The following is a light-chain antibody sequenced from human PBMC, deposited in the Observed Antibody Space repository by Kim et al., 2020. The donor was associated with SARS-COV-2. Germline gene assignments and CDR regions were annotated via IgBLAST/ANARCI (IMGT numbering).Light chain of an antibody. V-gene: IGKV1-6*01. CDR1: QDIGDE. J-gene: IGKJ5*01. Sequence: AIQMTQSPSSLSASVGDRVTITCRASQDIGDEFGWYVQKPGKAPELLIYGAFTVQSGVPSRFSGSGFGPDFTLPISSLQPEDFATDYCLQDYNYTLSIGQGTRLRIK. CDR3: LQDYNYTLS. CDR2: GAF.